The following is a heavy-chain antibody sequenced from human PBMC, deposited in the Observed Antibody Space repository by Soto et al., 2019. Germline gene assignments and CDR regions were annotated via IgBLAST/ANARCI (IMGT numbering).Heavy chain of an antibody. J-gene: IGHJ3*02. CDR3: ARRAVGATSFVFDI. CDR2: IYYSGST. CDR1: GGSISSYY. V-gene: IGHV4-59*08. Sequence: SETLSLTCTVSGGSISSYYWSWIRQPPGKGLEWIGYIYYSGSTNYNPSLKIRVTISVDTSKNQFSLKLSSVTAADTAVYYCARRAVGATSFVFDIWGQGTMVTVSS. D-gene: IGHD1-26*01.